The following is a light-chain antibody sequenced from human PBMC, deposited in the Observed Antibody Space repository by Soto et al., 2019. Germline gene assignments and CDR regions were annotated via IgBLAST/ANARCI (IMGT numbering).Light chain of an antibody. CDR2: AAS. J-gene: IGKJ1*01. Sequence: IQMTQYHSSLSASVGDRITITCRASQDIGGRLAWYQQKPGKAPKLLIYAASTSQSGVPSRFSGSGSGTDFTLTISCLQSEDFATYYCQQYYSYPPTFGHVTKVDIK. CDR1: QDIGGR. CDR3: QQYYSYPPT. V-gene: IGKV1-8*01.